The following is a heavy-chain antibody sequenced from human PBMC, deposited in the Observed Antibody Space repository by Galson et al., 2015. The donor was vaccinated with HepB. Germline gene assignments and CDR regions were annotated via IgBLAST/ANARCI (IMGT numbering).Heavy chain of an antibody. J-gene: IGHJ4*02. D-gene: IGHD1-26*01. CDR2: IWYDGSNK. V-gene: IGHV3-33*01. CDR1: GFTFSSYG. Sequence: SLRLSCAASGFTFSSYGMHWVRQAPGKGLEWMGVIWYDGSNKYYADPVKGRFTISRDNSKNTLFLQMNSLRVEDTGIYYCARDRGFHSDSPAYWGQGTMVIVS. CDR3: ARDRGFHSDSPAY.